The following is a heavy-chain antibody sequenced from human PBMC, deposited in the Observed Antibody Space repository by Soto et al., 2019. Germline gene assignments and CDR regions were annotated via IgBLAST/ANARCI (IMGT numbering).Heavy chain of an antibody. J-gene: IGHJ4*02. Sequence: SETLSLTCTVSGGSISSYYWSWIRQPPGKGLEWIGYIYYSGSTNYNPSLKSRVTISVDTSKNQFSLKLSSVTAADTAVYYCARLRSGYDEYYFDYWGQGTLVTVSS. V-gene: IGHV4-59*08. D-gene: IGHD5-12*01. CDR2: IYYSGST. CDR3: ARLRSGYDEYYFDY. CDR1: GGSISSYY.